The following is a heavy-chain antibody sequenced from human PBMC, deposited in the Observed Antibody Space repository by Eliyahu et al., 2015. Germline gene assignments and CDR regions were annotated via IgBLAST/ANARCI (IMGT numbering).Heavy chain of an antibody. CDR3: ARTPQWDDYGDYGGAFDI. Sequence: QVTLKESGPVLVKPTETLTLTCTVSGFSLSNARMGVSWIRQPPGKALEWLAHIFSNDEKSYSTHLKSRLTISKDTSKSQVVLTMTNMDPVDTATYYCARTPQWDDYGDYGGAFDIWGQGTMVTVSS. D-gene: IGHD4-17*01. CDR2: IFSNDEK. V-gene: IGHV2-26*01. J-gene: IGHJ3*02. CDR1: GFSLSNARMG.